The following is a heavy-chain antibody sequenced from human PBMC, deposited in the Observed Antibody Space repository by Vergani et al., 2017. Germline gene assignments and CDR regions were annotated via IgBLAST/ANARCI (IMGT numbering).Heavy chain of an antibody. CDR2: INHSGST. J-gene: IGHJ6*03. Sequence: QVQLQQWGAGLLKPSETLSLTCAVYGGSFSGYYWSWIRQPPGKGLEWIGEINHSGSTNYNPSLKSRVTISVDTSKNQFSLKLSSVTAADTAVYYCARLKQLRAGYYYYYMDVWGKGTTVTVSS. D-gene: IGHD5-12*01. CDR1: GGSFSGYY. V-gene: IGHV4-34*01. CDR3: ARLKQLRAGYYYYYMDV.